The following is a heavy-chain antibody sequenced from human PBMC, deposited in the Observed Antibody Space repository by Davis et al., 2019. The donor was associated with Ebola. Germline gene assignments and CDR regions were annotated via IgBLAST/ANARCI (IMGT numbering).Heavy chain of an antibody. D-gene: IGHD2/OR15-2a*01. Sequence: AASVKVSCKASGYTFTRYDLHWVRQAPEQRLEWMGWINAGNRNTKYSQKFQDRVTITRDTSASTAYMELSSLRSEDTAVYYCARVNGGAAFLWLEGTGFFDYWGQGTLVTVSS. CDR1: GYTFTRYD. CDR2: INAGNRNT. J-gene: IGHJ4*02. V-gene: IGHV1-3*01. CDR3: ARVNGGAAFLWLEGTGFFDY.